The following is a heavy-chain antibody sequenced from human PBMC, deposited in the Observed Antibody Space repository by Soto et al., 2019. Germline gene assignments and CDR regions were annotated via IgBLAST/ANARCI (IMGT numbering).Heavy chain of an antibody. CDR2: IYHSGST. J-gene: IGHJ4*02. CDR1: GGSISSSNW. Sequence: SETLSLTCAVSGGSISSSNWWSWVRQPPGKGLEWIGEIYHSGSTNYNPSLKSRVTISVDKSKNQFSLKLSSVTAADTAVYYCARSGLLPHYFDYWGQGTLVTAPQ. D-gene: IGHD3-22*01. CDR3: ARSGLLPHYFDY. V-gene: IGHV4-4*02.